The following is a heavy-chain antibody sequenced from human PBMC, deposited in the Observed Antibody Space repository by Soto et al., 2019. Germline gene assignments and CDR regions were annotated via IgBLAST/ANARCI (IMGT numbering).Heavy chain of an antibody. V-gene: IGHV3-11*01. Sequence: PGGSLRLSCAASGFTFSDYYMSWIRQAPGKGLEWVSYISSSGSTIYYADSVKGRFTISRDNAKNSLYLQMNSLRAEDTAVYYCARENPNLGNMYDVWSGYYLDYWGQGTLVTVSS. CDR2: ISSSGSTI. J-gene: IGHJ4*02. CDR1: GFTFSDYY. CDR3: ARENPNLGNMYDVWSGYYLDY. D-gene: IGHD3-3*01.